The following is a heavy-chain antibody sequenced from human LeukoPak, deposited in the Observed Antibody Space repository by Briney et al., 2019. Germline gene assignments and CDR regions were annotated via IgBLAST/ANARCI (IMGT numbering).Heavy chain of an antibody. Sequence: GASVKVSCKASGYTFTDYFMHWVRQAPGQGLEWMGWINPNSGGTHYAQKFQGRVTMTRDTSISTAYMELSRLRSDDTAVYYCARDPGYSSPRGDYWGQGTLVPVSS. CDR3: ARDPGYSSPRGDY. J-gene: IGHJ4*02. CDR2: INPNSGGT. V-gene: IGHV1-2*02. D-gene: IGHD5-18*01. CDR1: GYTFTDYF.